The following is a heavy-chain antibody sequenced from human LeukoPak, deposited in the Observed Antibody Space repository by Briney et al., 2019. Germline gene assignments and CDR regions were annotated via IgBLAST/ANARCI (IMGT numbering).Heavy chain of an antibody. CDR2: IYYSGST. Sequence: PSETLSLTCTVSGGSISSSSYYWGWVRQPPGKGLEWIGSIYYSGSTYYNPSLKSRVTISVDTSKNQFSLKLSSVTAADTAVYYCARRLRDSYAFDYWGQGTLVTVSS. CDR3: ARRLRDSYAFDY. D-gene: IGHD5-18*01. CDR1: GGSISSSSYY. J-gene: IGHJ4*02. V-gene: IGHV4-39*01.